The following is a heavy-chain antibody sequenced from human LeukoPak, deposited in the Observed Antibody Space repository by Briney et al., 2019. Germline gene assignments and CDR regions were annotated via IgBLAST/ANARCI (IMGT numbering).Heavy chain of an antibody. CDR2: INPNSGDT. Sequence: ASVRVSCKASGYTFTTYYIHWVRRAPGQGLEWMGWINPNSGDTNYAQKFRGRVTMTRDTSISTAYMELSRLGSDDTAVYYCTRDGAFDIWGQGTVVTVSS. CDR1: GYTFTTYY. V-gene: IGHV1-2*02. J-gene: IGHJ3*02. CDR3: TRDGAFDI.